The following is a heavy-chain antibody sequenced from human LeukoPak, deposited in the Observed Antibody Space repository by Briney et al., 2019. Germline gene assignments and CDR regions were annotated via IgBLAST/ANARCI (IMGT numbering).Heavy chain of an antibody. Sequence: GGSLRLSCAASGFTFSSYGMHWVRQAPGKGLEWVAVISYDGSNKYYADSVKGRFTISRDNSKDTLYLQMNSLRAEDTAVYYCAKYGDAADYWGQGTLVTVSS. D-gene: IGHD2-21*02. V-gene: IGHV3-30*18. J-gene: IGHJ4*02. CDR3: AKYGDAADY. CDR1: GFTFSSYG. CDR2: ISYDGSNK.